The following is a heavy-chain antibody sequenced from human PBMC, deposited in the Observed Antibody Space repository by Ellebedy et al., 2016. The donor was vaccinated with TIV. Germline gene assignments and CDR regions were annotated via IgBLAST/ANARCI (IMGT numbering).Heavy chain of an antibody. V-gene: IGHV4-59*01. CDR3: ARDLMTTGYFDY. CDR2: IYYSGST. CDR1: GGSISSYY. D-gene: IGHD4-17*01. J-gene: IGHJ4*02. Sequence: MPSETLSLTCTVSGGSISSYYWSWIRQPPGKGLEWIGYIYYSGSTNYNPSLKSRVTISVDTSKNQFSLKLSSVTAADTAVYYCARDLMTTGYFDYWGQGTLVTVSS.